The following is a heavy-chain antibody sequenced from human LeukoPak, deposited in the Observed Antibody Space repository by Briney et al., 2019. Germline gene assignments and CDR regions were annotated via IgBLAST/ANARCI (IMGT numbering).Heavy chain of an antibody. CDR3: ARGRDPDDY. CDR1: GGSISSSSYY. V-gene: IGHV4-39*07. CDR2: IYYSGST. Sequence: SETLSLTCTVSGGSISSSSYYWGWIRQPPGKGLEWIGSIYYSGSTYYNPSLKSRVTISVDTSKNQFSLKLSSVTAADTAVYYCARGRDPDDYWGQGTLVTVSS. J-gene: IGHJ4*02. D-gene: IGHD5-24*01.